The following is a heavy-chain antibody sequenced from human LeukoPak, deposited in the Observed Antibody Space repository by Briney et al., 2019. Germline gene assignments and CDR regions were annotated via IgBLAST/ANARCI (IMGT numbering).Heavy chain of an antibody. CDR3: ARGHDAWIGHCSSTSCRGYWFDP. Sequence: NPSLKSRVTISVDTSKNQFSLKLSSVTAADTAVYYCARGHDAWIGHCSSTSCRGYWFDPWGQGTLVTVSS. J-gene: IGHJ5*02. V-gene: IGHV4-34*01. D-gene: IGHD2-2*01.